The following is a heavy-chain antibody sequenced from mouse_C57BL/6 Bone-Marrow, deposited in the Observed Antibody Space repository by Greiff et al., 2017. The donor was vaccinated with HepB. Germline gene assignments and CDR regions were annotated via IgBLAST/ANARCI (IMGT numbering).Heavy chain of an antibody. J-gene: IGHJ3*01. Sequence: EVMLVESGPELVKPGASVKIPCKASGYTFTDYNMDWVKQSHGKSLESIGDINPNNGGTIYNQKFKGKATLTVDKSSSTAYMELRSHTSEDTAVYYCASRGEYGQPGAWFAYWGQGTLVTVSA. V-gene: IGHV1-18*01. CDR1: GYTFTDYN. D-gene: IGHD2-10*02. CDR2: INPNNGGT. CDR3: ASRGEYGQPGAWFAY.